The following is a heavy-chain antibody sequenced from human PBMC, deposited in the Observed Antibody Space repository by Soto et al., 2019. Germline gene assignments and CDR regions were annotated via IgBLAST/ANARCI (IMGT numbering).Heavy chain of an antibody. Sequence: QVQLVESGGGVVQPGRSLRLSCSGSGFIFSSYGMHWVRQAPGRGLEWVAVISNDGENKSYGDSVRGRFTISRDNSMNTLYLQMNSLRPEDTALYYCAKLRSSTWTKYAFDVWGRGTVVSVSA. V-gene: IGHV3-33*03. D-gene: IGHD2-2*01. CDR3: AKLRSSTWTKYAFDV. CDR2: ISNDGENK. J-gene: IGHJ3*01. CDR1: GFIFSSYG.